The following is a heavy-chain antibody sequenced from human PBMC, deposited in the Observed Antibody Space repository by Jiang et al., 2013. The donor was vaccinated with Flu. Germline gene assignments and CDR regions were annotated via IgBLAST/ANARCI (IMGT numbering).Heavy chain of an antibody. V-gene: IGHV4-39*01. CDR3: ARLHTTMVYFDS. CDR2: IYYSGTT. CDR1: RGSINNVDYY. J-gene: IGHJ4*02. Sequence: GPGLVKPSETLSLTCTVSRGSINNVDYYWAWIRQPPGKGLEWIATIYYSGTTYYTPSLKTRVTISVDTSKNQFSLTLTSVTAADTATYYCARLHTTMVYFDSWGQGTLVTVSS. D-gene: IGHD5-18*01.